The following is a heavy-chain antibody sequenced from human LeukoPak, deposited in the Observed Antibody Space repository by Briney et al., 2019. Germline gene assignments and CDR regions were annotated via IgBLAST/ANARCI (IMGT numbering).Heavy chain of an antibody. Sequence: PSETLSPTCTVSGGSISSYYWSWIRQPPGKGLEWIGYIYYSGSTNYNPSLKSRVTISVDTSKNQFSLKLSSVTAADTAVYYCATRNRLTYYYYYMDVWGKGTTVTISS. CDR3: ATRNRLTYYYYYMDV. CDR2: IYYSGST. V-gene: IGHV4-59*12. D-gene: IGHD1-14*01. J-gene: IGHJ6*03. CDR1: GGSISSYY.